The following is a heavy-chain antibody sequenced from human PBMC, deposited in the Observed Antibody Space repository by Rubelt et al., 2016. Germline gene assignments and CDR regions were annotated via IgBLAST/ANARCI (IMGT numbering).Heavy chain of an antibody. V-gene: IGHV3-21*04. J-gene: IGHJ5*02. CDR2: ISGSSSYI. CDR1: GFTFSDYN. CDR3: AKGKNVDTAMAA. D-gene: IGHD5-18*01. Sequence: EVQLVESGGGLVQPGGSLRLSCAASGFTFSDYNMNWVRQAPGMGLEWVSYISGSSSYIYYADSVKGRFTSPRDNAKNSLYLQMNSLRAEDTAVYYFAKGKNVDTAMAAWGQGTLVTVSS.